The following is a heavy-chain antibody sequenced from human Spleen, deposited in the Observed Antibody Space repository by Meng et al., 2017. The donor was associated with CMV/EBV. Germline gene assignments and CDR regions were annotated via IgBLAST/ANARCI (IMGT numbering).Heavy chain of an antibody. CDR1: GFTFDGYY. D-gene: IGHD6-13*01. CDR2: INPNSGGT. CDR3: ARGHSSPGDY. V-gene: IGHV1-2*02. Sequence: VSCKTSGFTFDGYYIHWVRQAPGQGLEWMGWINPNSGGTNYAQKFQGRVTMTSDTSISTAYMELSRLRSDDTALYYCARGHSSPGDYWGQGTLVTVSS. J-gene: IGHJ4*02.